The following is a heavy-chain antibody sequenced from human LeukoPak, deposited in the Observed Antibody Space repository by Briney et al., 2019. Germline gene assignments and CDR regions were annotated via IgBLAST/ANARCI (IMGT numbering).Heavy chain of an antibody. J-gene: IGHJ4*02. CDR1: GGTFSSYA. CDR3: ARASYDILTGYTRGFDYDY. CDR2: IIPIFGTA. V-gene: IGHV1-69*13. Sequence: VASVKVSCKASGGTFSSYAISWVRQAPGQGLEWMGGIIPIFGTANYAQKFQGRVTITADESTSAAYMELSSLRSEDTAVYYCARASYDILTGYTRGFDYDYWGQGTLVTVSS. D-gene: IGHD3-9*01.